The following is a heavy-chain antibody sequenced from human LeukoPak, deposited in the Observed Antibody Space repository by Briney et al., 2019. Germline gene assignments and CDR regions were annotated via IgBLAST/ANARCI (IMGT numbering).Heavy chain of an antibody. CDR1: GGSISSGGYY. CDR3: ARDFVAAAGAPV. J-gene: IGHJ4*02. D-gene: IGHD6-13*01. Sequence: SQTLSLTCTVSGGSISSGGYYWSWIRQHPGKGLEWIGYIYYGGSTYYNPSLKSRVTISVDTSKNQFSLKLSSVTAADTAVYYCARDFVAAAGAPVWGQGTLVTVSS. CDR2: IYYGGST. V-gene: IGHV4-31*03.